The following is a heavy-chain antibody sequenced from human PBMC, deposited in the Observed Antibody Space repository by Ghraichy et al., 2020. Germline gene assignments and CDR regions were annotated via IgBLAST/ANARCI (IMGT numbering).Heavy chain of an antibody. Sequence: GGSLRLSCAASGVTFSSYWMSWVRQAPGKGLEWVAHINQDGSDKFYVDSVKGRFTISRDNAKNSLYLQMSSLTAGDTAVYYCATSQYSSGWNWGQGTLVTVSS. CDR2: INQDGSDK. D-gene: IGHD6-19*01. V-gene: IGHV3-7*01. CDR3: ATSQYSSGWN. CDR1: GVTFSSYW. J-gene: IGHJ4*02.